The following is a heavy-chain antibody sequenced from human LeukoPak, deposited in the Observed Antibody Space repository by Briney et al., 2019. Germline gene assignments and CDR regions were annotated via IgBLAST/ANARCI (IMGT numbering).Heavy chain of an antibody. V-gene: IGHV4-4*07. Sequence: PSETLSLTCTVSGGSISSYYWSWIRQPAGKGLEWIGRIYTSGSTNYNPSLKSRVTMSVDTSKNRFSLKLSSVTAADTAVYYCARESAGLLVGATTGFDCWGQGTLVTVSS. CDR2: IYTSGST. J-gene: IGHJ4*02. D-gene: IGHD1-26*01. CDR1: GGSISSYY. CDR3: ARESAGLLVGATTGFDC.